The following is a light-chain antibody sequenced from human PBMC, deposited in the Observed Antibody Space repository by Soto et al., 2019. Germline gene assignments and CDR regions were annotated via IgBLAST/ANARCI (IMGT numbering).Light chain of an antibody. CDR3: AAWDDSLRGVV. J-gene: IGLJ2*01. CDR1: TSNIGSNY. Sequence: QSVLTQPPSASGTPGQRVTISCSGRTSNIGSNYVYWYQQLPGTAPKLLIYRNTQRPSGVPDRFSGSKSGTSASLAISGLRSGDEADYYCAAWDDSLRGVVFGGGTSSPS. CDR2: RNT. V-gene: IGLV1-47*01.